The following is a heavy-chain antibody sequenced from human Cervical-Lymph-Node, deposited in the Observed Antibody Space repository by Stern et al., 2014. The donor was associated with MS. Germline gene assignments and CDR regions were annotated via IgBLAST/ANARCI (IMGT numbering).Heavy chain of an antibody. Sequence: QVQLEESGPGLVKPSQTLSLTCTLSGGSINSYYWSWIRQHPGKGLERIGYIYYSGYTYYNPSLENRVVISVDASKNQFSLKLTSVTAADTAVYYCARDATKPTPGYFDLWGRGTLVTVSS. CDR2: IYYSGYT. V-gene: IGHV4-31*03. J-gene: IGHJ2*01. CDR3: ARDATKPTPGYFDL. CDR1: GGSINSYY. D-gene: IGHD2-8*01.